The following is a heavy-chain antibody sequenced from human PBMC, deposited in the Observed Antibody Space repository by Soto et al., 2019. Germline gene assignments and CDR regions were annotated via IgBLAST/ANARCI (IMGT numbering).Heavy chain of an antibody. Sequence: QITLKESAPPLVKPRQTLTVTCSFSGFSLSTSGVGVAWIRQPPGKGLEWLALIYWDDDKRLSPSLKSRLTVTKDSSKNQTVLVLTNMDPVDTTIYYCAQLFCPTVSCHPYYFDSWGQGALVTVSS. CDR3: AQLFCPTVSCHPYYFDS. V-gene: IGHV2-5*02. CDR1: GFSLSTSGVG. CDR2: IYWDDDK. J-gene: IGHJ4*02. D-gene: IGHD3-10*01.